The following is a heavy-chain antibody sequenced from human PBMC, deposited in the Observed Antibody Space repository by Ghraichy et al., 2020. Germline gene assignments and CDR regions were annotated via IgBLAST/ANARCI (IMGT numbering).Heavy chain of an antibody. CDR2: RSPDKETK. D-gene: IGHD1-26*01. Sequence: GGSLRLSCKGSGFPFSRYGFHWVRRAPGKGLEWVAVRSPDKETKFYADSVRGRFTISRDDSKSTLFLRMNNLRPEDTGMYYCARGEDGSPDSWGPGTQVIGSS. CDR1: GFPFSRYG. V-gene: IGHV3-33*05. J-gene: IGHJ4*02. CDR3: ARGEDGSPDS.